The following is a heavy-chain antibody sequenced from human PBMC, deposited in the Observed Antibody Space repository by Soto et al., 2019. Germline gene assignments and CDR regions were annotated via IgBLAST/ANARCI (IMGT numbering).Heavy chain of an antibody. J-gene: IGHJ5*02. V-gene: IGHV4-30-2*01. CDR1: GGSISSGGYS. Sequence: SETLSLTCAVSGGSISSGGYSWSWIRQPPGKGLEWIGYIYHSGSTYYNPSLKSRVTISVDRSKNQFSLKLSSVTAADTAVYYCARVSGNWFDPWGQGTLVTVSS. CDR2: IYHSGST. CDR3: ARVSGNWFDP. D-gene: IGHD6-19*01.